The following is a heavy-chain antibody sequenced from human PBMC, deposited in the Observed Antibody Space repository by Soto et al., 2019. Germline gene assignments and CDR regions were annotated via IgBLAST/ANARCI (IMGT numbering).Heavy chain of an antibody. CDR3: ARDIDYGKYYFDY. V-gene: IGHV3-33*01. CDR2: IWYDGSNK. Sequence: QVQLVESGGGVVQPGRSLRLSCAASGFTFSSYGMHWVRQAPGKGLEWVAVIWYDGSNKYYADSVKGRFTISRDNSKNTLYPQMNSVRAEDTAVYYCARDIDYGKYYFDYWGQGTLVTVSS. CDR1: GFTFSSYG. J-gene: IGHJ4*02. D-gene: IGHD4-17*01.